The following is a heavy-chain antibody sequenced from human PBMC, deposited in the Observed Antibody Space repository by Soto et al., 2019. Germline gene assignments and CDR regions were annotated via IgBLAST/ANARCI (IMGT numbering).Heavy chain of an antibody. CDR1: RDTFNKYA. J-gene: IGHJ6*02. D-gene: IGHD3-16*01. Sequence: QVQLVQSGAEVKKPGSSVKVSCKTSRDTFNKYAFNWVRQAPGQGLEWMGWIIPIFSSRNYAEKFQGRGTITAEDSKSTAYMELRSLRFEYTAVYYCARGETYLGVWGQGTTVTVSS. V-gene: IGHV1-69*01. CDR2: IIPIFSSR. CDR3: ARGETYLGV.